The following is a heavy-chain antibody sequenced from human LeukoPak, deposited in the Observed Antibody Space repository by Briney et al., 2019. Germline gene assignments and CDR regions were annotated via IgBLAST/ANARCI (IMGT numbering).Heavy chain of an antibody. V-gene: IGHV3-21*01. J-gene: IGHJ4*02. Sequence: GGSLRLSCAASGFTFSSYSMNWVRQAPGKRLEWVSSISSSSSYIYYADSVKGRFTISRDNAKNSLYLQMNSLRAEDTAVYYCARVKTYDYVWGSYGTKTHLDYWGQGTLVTVSS. CDR1: GFTFSSYS. D-gene: IGHD3-16*01. CDR3: ARVKTYDYVWGSYGTKTHLDY. CDR2: ISSSSSYI.